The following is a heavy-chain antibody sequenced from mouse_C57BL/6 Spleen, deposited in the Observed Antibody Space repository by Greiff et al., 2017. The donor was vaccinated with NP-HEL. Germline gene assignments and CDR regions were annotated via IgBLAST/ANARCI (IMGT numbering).Heavy chain of an antibody. CDR3: ARSLDGYYSMDY. CDR2: IDPSDSYT. V-gene: IGHV1-59*01. CDR1: GYTFTSYW. J-gene: IGHJ4*01. D-gene: IGHD2-3*01. Sequence: QVQLQQPGAELVRPGPSVKLSCKASGYTFTSYWMHWVKQRPGQGLKWIGVIDPSDSYTNYNQKFKGKATLTVDTSSSTAYMQLSSLTSEDSAVYYCARSLDGYYSMDYWGQGTSVTVSS.